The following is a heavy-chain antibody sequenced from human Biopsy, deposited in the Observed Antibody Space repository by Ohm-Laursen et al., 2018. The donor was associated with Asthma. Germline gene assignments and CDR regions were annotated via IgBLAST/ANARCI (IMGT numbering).Heavy chain of an antibody. CDR2: ISYDGSDK. CDR3: AKESGSNYAFDI. V-gene: IGHV3-30*18. Sequence: SLRLSCAASGFTFSSFGIHWVRQAPGKGLEWVAVISYDGSDKYYADPVKGRFTISRDNSKNTLYLQMNSLRAEDTAVYYCAKESGSNYAFDIWGQGTMVTVSS. J-gene: IGHJ3*02. CDR1: GFTFSSFG. D-gene: IGHD1-1*01.